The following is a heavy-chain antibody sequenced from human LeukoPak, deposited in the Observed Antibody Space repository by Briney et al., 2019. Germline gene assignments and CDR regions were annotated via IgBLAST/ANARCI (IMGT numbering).Heavy chain of an antibody. Sequence: SETLSLTCTVSGGSISSSSYYWGWIRQPPGKGLEWIGSIYYSGSTYYNPSPKSRVTISVDTSKNQFSLKLSSVTAADTAVYYCAKTNTSAEYFQHWGQGTLVTVSS. V-gene: IGHV4-39*07. CDR1: GGSISSSSYY. J-gene: IGHJ1*01. CDR2: IYYSGST. D-gene: IGHD2-2*01. CDR3: AKTNTSAEYFQH.